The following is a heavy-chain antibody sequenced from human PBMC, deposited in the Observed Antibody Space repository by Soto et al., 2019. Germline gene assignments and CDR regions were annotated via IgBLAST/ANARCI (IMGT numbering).Heavy chain of an antibody. Sequence: VQLLDSGGGLVQPGGSLRLSCAASGFTFCSYAMSWVRQAPGKGLEWVSAISDSGGSTYYADSVKGRFTISRDNPKNTLYLQMNSLRAEDTAVYYCAKPGYLEQWLVRGYFDYWGQGTLVTVSS. CDR2: ISDSGGST. CDR1: GFTFCSYA. V-gene: IGHV3-23*01. CDR3: AKPGYLEQWLVRGYFDY. J-gene: IGHJ4*02. D-gene: IGHD6-19*01.